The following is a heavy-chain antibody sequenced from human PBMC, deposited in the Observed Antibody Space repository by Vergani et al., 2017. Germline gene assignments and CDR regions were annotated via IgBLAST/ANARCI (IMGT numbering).Heavy chain of an antibody. Sequence: QVQLQQWGAGLLKPSETLSLTCAVHGGSFSGYYWSWIRQPPGKGLEWIGEINDSGSTNYNPSLKSRVTISVDTSKNQFSLKLNSMTAADTAVYYCARDNALRWLQRTAFDIWGQGTMVTVSS. J-gene: IGHJ3*02. CDR1: GGSFSGYY. D-gene: IGHD5-24*01. CDR2: INDSGST. CDR3: ARDNALRWLQRTAFDI. V-gene: IGHV4-34*01.